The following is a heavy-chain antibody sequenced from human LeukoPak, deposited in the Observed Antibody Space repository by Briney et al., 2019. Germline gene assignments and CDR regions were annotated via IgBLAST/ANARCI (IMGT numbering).Heavy chain of an antibody. J-gene: IGHJ4*02. CDR3: AGERGEEYSSGWYKTNFFYN. D-gene: IGHD6-19*01. Sequence: KTSETLSLTCTVSGDSFTSVTDYWAWIRQSPGKGLEWIATGDYSGGTYYNPSLESRVAISADMSKNQISLQLTSVTGADTAVYYCAGERGEEYSSGWYKTNFFYNWGQGIRVTLSS. V-gene: IGHV4-39*07. CDR2: GDYSGGT. CDR1: GDSFTSVTDY.